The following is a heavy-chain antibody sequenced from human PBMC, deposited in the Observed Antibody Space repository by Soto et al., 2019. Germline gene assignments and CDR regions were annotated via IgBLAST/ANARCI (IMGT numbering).Heavy chain of an antibody. V-gene: IGHV4-4*07. J-gene: IGHJ1*01. D-gene: IGHD1-7*01. CDR2: ININGNT. Sequence: SETLSLTCSVSGASISDFSWSWIRQPAGKGLEWIGRININGNTQKNPSFKSRVTMSIDTSRNHFSLNLQSATAADTALYYCARETGENWTYEAHWGPGTLVTVSS. CDR3: ARETGENWTYEAH. CDR1: GASISDFS.